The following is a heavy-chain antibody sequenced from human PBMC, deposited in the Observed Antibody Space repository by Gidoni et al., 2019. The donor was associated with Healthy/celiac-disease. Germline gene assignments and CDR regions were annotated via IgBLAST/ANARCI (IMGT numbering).Heavy chain of an antibody. J-gene: IGHJ6*02. Sequence: QVQLVQSGAEVTKPGASVKVSCKASGYTFTSYDINWVRQDTGQGLEWMGWMNPNSGNTGYAQKFQGRVTMTRNTSRSTAYMELSSLRSEDTAVYYCARGPYSSSWYHYYYYYGMDVCGQGTTVTVSS. CDR1: GYTFTSYD. CDR2: MNPNSGNT. D-gene: IGHD6-13*01. CDR3: ARGPYSSSWYHYYYYYGMDV. V-gene: IGHV1-8*01.